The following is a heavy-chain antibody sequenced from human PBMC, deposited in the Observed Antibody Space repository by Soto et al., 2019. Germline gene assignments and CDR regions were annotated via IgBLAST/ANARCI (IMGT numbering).Heavy chain of an antibody. CDR2: MNPNSGNT. D-gene: IGHD2-15*01. J-gene: IGHJ4*02. CDR1: GYTFTSYD. Sequence: ASVKVSCKASGYTFTSYDINWVRQATGQGLEWMGWMNPNSGNTGYAQKFQGRVTMTRNTSISTAYMELSSLRSEDTAVYYCARGRDCSGGSCYPVEYYFDYRGQGTLVTVSS. V-gene: IGHV1-8*01. CDR3: ARGRDCSGGSCYPVEYYFDY.